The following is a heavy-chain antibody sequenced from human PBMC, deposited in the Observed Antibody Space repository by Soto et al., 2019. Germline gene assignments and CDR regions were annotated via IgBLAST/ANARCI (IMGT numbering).Heavy chain of an antibody. CDR3: ARGDYYDSSGPFSDAFDI. V-gene: IGHV3-21*01. CDR2: ISSSSSYI. D-gene: IGHD3-22*01. J-gene: IGHJ3*02. CDR1: GFTFSSYS. Sequence: PGGSLRLSCAASGFTFSSYSMNWVRQAPGKGLEWVSSISSSSSYIYYADSLKGRFTISRDNAKNSFYLQMNSLRAEDTAVYYCARGDYYDSSGPFSDAFDIWGRGTMVTVSS.